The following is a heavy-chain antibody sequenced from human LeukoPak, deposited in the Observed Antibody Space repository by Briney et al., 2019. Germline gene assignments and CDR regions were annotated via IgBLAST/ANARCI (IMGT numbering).Heavy chain of an antibody. J-gene: IGHJ3*01. Sequence: GSLRLSCAGSGFTFNGHYMDWVRQAPGKGLEWIGRIRKRLDSYSTEYGASVKGRFTISRDDSKNSLYLQMNSLKIEGTAIYFCVRVTFAVFDFWGQGTMVTVSS. V-gene: IGHV3-72*01. CDR2: IRKRLDSYST. CDR1: GFTFNGHY. CDR3: VRVTFAVFDF. D-gene: IGHD2/OR15-2a*01.